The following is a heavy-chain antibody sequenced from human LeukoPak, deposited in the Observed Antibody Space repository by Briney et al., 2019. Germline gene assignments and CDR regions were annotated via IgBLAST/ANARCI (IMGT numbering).Heavy chain of an antibody. Sequence: GGSLRLSCAASGFTFSSYAMHWVRQAPGKGLEWVAVISYDGSNKYYADSVKGRFTISRDNSKNTLYLQMNSLRAEDTAVYYCARGGPYYYYYMDVWGQGTLVTVSS. CDR1: GFTFSSYA. V-gene: IGHV3-30-3*01. D-gene: IGHD5-12*01. J-gene: IGHJ6*03. CDR3: ARGGPYYYYYMDV. CDR2: ISYDGSNK.